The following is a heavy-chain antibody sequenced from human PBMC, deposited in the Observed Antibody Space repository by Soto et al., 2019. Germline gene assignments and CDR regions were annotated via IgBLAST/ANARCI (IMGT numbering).Heavy chain of an antibody. V-gene: IGHV3-53*01. J-gene: IGHJ4*02. CDR1: GFTVSNNH. D-gene: IGHD3-10*01. CDR3: GTPPGGGGY. CDR2: IYSGGYT. Sequence: EVQLVESGGGLIQPGGSLRLSCAVSGFTVSNNHMSWVRQAPGKGLEGVSVIYSGGYTAYGDSVKGRFTISRDNSKNTLSPQINTRGPHDPARYYWGTPPGGGGYWGQGTLVTVSS.